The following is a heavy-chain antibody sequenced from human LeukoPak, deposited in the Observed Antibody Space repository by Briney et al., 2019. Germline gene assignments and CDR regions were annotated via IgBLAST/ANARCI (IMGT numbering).Heavy chain of an antibody. V-gene: IGHV4-61*01. CDR1: GGSVSSGSYY. CDR2: IYYSGST. CDR3: ARSIAVAGIFDY. J-gene: IGHJ4*02. D-gene: IGHD6-19*01. Sequence: SETLSLTCTVSGGSVSSGSYYWSWIRQPPGKGLEWIGYIYYSGSTNYNPSLKSRVTISVDTSKNQFSLKLSSVTAADTAVYYCARSIAVAGIFDYWGQGTLVTVSS.